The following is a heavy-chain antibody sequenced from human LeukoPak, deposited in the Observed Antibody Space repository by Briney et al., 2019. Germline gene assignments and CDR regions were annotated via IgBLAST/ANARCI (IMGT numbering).Heavy chain of an antibody. CDR2: IYTSGST. Sequence: SETLSLTCTVSGGSISSGSYYWSWIRQPAGKGLEWIGRIYTSGSTNYNPSLKSRVTISVDTSKNQFSLKLSSVTAADTAVYYCARERQQLVRYYYYMDVWGKGTTVTVSS. D-gene: IGHD6-13*01. CDR1: GGSISSGSYY. J-gene: IGHJ6*03. V-gene: IGHV4-61*02. CDR3: ARERQQLVRYYYYMDV.